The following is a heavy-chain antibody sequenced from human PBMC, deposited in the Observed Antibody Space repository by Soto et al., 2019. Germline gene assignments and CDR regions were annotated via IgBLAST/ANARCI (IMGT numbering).Heavy chain of an antibody. V-gene: IGHV3-33*01. D-gene: IGHD1-1*01. CDR3: ARDGTTGTTQTLDY. CDR2: IWYDGSNK. Sequence: GGSLRLSCAASGFTFSSYGMHWVRQAPGKGLEWVAVIWYDGSNKYYADSVKGRFTISRDNSKNTLYLQMNSLRAEDTAVYYCARDGTTGTTQTLDYWGQGTLVTVSS. CDR1: GFTFSSYG. J-gene: IGHJ4*02.